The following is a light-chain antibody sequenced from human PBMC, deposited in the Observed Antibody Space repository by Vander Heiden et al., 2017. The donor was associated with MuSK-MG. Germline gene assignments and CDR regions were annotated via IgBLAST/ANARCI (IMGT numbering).Light chain of an antibody. J-gene: IGKJ4*01. CDR2: AAS. V-gene: IGKV1-27*01. CDR3: QKYNSV. Sequence: DIQMTQSPSSLSASVGARVTITCRASQGISNYLAWYQQKPGKVPKLLIYAASTLQSGVPSRFSGSGSGTDFTLTISSLQPEDVATYYCQKYNSVFGGGTKVEIK. CDR1: QGISNY.